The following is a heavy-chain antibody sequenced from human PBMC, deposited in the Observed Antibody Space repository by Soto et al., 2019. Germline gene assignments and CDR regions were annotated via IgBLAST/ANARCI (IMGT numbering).Heavy chain of an antibody. J-gene: IGHJ4*02. CDR3: AKGWDVKYFDY. V-gene: IGHV4-39*07. CDR2: IYFTGNT. Sequence: PSETLSLTCSASGGSITSSSHFWGWVRQPPGKGLEWIGTIYFTGNTYYTPSLKSRLTMSIDTSKNEFSLNLSSVTAADTAVYYCAKGWDVKYFDYWGRGTLVTVSS. D-gene: IGHD1-26*01. CDR1: GGSITSSSHF.